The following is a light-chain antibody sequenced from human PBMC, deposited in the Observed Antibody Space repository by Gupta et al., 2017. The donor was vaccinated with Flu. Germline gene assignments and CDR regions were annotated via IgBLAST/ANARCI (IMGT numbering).Light chain of an antibody. J-gene: IGKJ5*01. Sequence: SSLSASVGDRATITCRASQSISNYLNWYQQKPGKAPELLIYAASSLQSGVPSRFSGSGSGTDFTLTISSLQPEDFATYYCQQSYSSLPITFGQGTRLEIK. CDR3: QQSYSSLPIT. CDR1: QSISNY. V-gene: IGKV1-39*01. CDR2: AAS.